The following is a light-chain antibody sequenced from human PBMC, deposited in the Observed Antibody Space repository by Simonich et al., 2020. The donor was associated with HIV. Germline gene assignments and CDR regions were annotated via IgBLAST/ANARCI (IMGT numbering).Light chain of an antibody. J-gene: IGKJ1*01. Sequence: DIVMTQSPDSLAGSLGERATINCKSSQSVLSISSNKNYLAWYQQKPGQPPRLLIYWASTRESGVPDRFSGSGSGTDFTLTISSLQAEDVAVYYCQQYYTTPWTFGQGTKVEFK. CDR2: WAS. V-gene: IGKV4-1*01. CDR1: QSVLSISSNKNY. CDR3: QQYYTTPWT.